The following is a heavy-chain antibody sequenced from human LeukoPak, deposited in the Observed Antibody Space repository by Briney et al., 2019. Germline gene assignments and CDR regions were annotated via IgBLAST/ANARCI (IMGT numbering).Heavy chain of an antibody. D-gene: IGHD6-19*01. J-gene: IGHJ4*02. CDR2: SSAYNTNT. CDR1: GYTFTSYG. V-gene: IGHV1-18*01. CDR3: AGDSGYSSGWRDY. Sequence: ASVKVSCKASGYTFTSYGISWVRQAPGQGLEWMGWSSAYNTNTNYAQKFQARVTLTTDTSTSTAYMELRSLQSDDTAVYYCAGDSGYSSGWRDYWGQGTLVTVSS.